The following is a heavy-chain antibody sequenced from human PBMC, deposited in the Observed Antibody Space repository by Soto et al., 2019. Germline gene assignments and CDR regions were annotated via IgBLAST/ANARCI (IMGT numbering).Heavy chain of an antibody. D-gene: IGHD6-13*01. V-gene: IGHV4-4*02. CDR2: VYHIGTT. Sequence: TSETLSLTCTVSGGSVSTGSYDWWTWVRQSPGRGLEWIGEVYHIGTTNYSPSLKSRVNIAVDMSTNHLSLTLISVTAADTAVYYCAFPATADFDYWGKGILVTVS. CDR3: AFPATADFDY. J-gene: IGHJ4*02. CDR1: GGSVSTGSYDW.